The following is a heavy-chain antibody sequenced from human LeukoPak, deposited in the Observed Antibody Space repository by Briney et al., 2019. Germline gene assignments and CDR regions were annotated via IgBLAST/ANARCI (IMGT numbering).Heavy chain of an antibody. J-gene: IGHJ4*02. CDR3: ARTSYSDY. CDR2: IKQDGSEK. V-gene: IGHV3-7*01. Sequence: GGSLRLSCAASGFTFSSHWMSWVRQAPGKGLEWVANIKQDGSEKYYVDSVKGRFTISRDNAKNSLYLQMNSLRAEDTAVYYCARTSYSDYWGQGTLVTVSS. CDR1: GFTFSSHW.